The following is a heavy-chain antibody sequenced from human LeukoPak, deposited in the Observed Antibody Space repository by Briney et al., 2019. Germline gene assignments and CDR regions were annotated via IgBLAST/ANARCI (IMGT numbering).Heavy chain of an antibody. V-gene: IGHV3-23*01. CDR1: GFTFSTYA. D-gene: IGHD3-16*01. J-gene: IGHJ4*02. CDR2: IAGSDAGT. CDR3: AKDRSKISWGSFDF. Sequence: QSGGSLRLSCAASGFTFSTYAMSWVRQTPGKGLEWVSSIAGSDAGTYFADSVKGRFTISRDNSNQTVDLHMKALRPEDTAVYYCAKDRSKISWGSFDFWGRGTRVTVSS.